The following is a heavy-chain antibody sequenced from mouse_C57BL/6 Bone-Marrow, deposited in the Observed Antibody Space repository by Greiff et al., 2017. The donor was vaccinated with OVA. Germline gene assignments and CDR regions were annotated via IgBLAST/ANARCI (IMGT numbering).Heavy chain of an antibody. D-gene: IGHD3-2*02. CDR1: GFSFNTYA. CDR3: VRLSSGYYAMDY. CDR2: IRSKSNNYAT. J-gene: IGHJ4*01. Sequence: EVHLVESGGGLVQPKGSLKLSCAASGFSFNTYAMNWVRQAPGKGLEWVARIRSKSNNYATYYADSVKDRFTISRDDSESMLYLQMNNLKTEDTAMYYCVRLSSGYYAMDYWGQGTSVTVSS. V-gene: IGHV10-1*01.